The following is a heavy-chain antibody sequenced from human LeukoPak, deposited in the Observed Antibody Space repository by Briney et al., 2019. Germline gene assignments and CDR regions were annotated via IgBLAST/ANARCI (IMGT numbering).Heavy chain of an antibody. V-gene: IGHV4-34*01. CDR2: INHSGST. CDR1: GGSFSGYY. Sequence: SETLSLTCAVYGGSFSGYYWSWIRQPPGKGLEWIGEINHSGSTNYNPSLKSRVTISVDTSKNQFSLKLSSVTAADTAVYYCARGLGYYYCGMDVWGQGTTVTVSS. J-gene: IGHJ6*02. D-gene: IGHD1-26*01. CDR3: ARGLGYYYCGMDV.